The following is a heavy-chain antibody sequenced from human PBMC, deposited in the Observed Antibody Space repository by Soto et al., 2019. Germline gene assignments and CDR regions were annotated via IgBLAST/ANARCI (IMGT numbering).Heavy chain of an antibody. D-gene: IGHD3-22*01. V-gene: IGHV4-31*03. J-gene: IGHJ4*02. CDR2: IYYSGST. CDR3: ARTPYYYDSSGYPQESDY. Sequence: QVQLQESGPGLVKPSQTLSLTCTVSGGSISSGGYYWSWIRQHPGKGLEWIGYIYYSGSTYYNPYLKSRVTISVDTSKNQFSLKLSSVTAADTAVYYCARTPYYYDSSGYPQESDYWGQGTLVTVSS. CDR1: GGSISSGGYY.